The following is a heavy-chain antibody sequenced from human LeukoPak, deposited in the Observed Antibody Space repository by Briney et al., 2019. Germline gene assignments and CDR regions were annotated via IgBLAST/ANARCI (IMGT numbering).Heavy chain of an antibody. CDR1: GFTFGSYA. CDR2: IFGSGGSA. V-gene: IGHV3-23*01. J-gene: IGHJ4*02. D-gene: IGHD6-19*01. Sequence: GGSLRLSCEASGFTFGSYAMYWVRQAPGKGLEWVAGIFGSGGSAHYADSVKGRFTISRDNSKNTVYLQINNLRVEDTAVYYCGKTTTGYSSGQKPAWPVDYWGQGTLVTVSS. CDR3: GKTTTGYSSGQKPAWPVDY.